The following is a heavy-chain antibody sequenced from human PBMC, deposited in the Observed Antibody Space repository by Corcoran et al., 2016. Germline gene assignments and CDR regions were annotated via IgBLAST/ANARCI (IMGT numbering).Heavy chain of an antibody. Sequence: QVQLVQSGAEVKKPGASVKVSCKASGYTFTSYGISWVRQAPGQGLDWMGWISAYNGNKNYAQKLQGRVTMTTDTSTSTAYMELRSLRADDTAVYYCARWPDDYGDHPPWVWGQGTLGTVSS. CDR3: ARWPDDYGDHPPWV. D-gene: IGHD4-17*01. V-gene: IGHV1-18*01. J-gene: IGHJ4*02. CDR1: GYTFTSYG. CDR2: ISAYNGNK.